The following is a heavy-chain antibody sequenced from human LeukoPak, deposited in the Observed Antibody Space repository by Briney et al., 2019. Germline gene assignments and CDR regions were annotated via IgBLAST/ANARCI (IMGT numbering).Heavy chain of an antibody. CDR1: GFTFSSYA. V-gene: IGHV3-23*01. CDR2: ISGSGGST. CDR3: AKDLLVPAAISLWDSNWFDP. D-gene: IGHD2-2*02. Sequence: GGSLRLSCAASGFTFSSYAMSWARQAPGKGLEWVSAISGSGGSTYYADSVKGRFTISRDNSKNTLYLQMNSLRAEDTAVYYCAKDLLVPAAISLWDSNWFDPWGQGTLVTVSS. J-gene: IGHJ5*02.